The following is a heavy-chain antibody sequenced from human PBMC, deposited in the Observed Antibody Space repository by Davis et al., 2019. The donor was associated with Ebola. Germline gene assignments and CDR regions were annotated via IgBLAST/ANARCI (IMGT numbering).Heavy chain of an antibody. CDR3: ARGPHYYGSGSYYGDY. D-gene: IGHD3-10*01. V-gene: IGHV3-33*08. Sequence: GGSLRLSCAASGFTFSSYWMSWVRQAPGKGLEWVAVIWYDGSNKYYADSVKGRFTISRDNSKNTLYLQMNSLRAEDTAVYYCARGPHYYGSGSYYGDYWGQGTLVTVSS. CDR2: IWYDGSNK. J-gene: IGHJ4*02. CDR1: GFTFSSYW.